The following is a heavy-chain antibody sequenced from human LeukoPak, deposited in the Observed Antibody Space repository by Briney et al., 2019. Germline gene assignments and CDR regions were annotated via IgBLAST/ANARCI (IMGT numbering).Heavy chain of an antibody. J-gene: IGHJ4*02. CDR1: GGSISDYY. V-gene: IGHV4-59*08. D-gene: IGHD2-15*01. CDR3: ARHEVGYCSGGSCPYYFDY. Sequence: PSETLSLTCTVSGGSISDYYWSWIRQPPGKGLEWIGYIYSSGSAKYNSSLQSRVTISEDTSKNQFSLKLSSVTAADTAVYYCARHEVGYCSGGSCPYYFDYWGQGTLVTVSS. CDR2: IYSSGSA.